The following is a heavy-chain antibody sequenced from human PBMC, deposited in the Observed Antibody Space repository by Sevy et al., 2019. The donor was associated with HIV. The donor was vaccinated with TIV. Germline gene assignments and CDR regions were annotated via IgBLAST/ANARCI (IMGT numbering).Heavy chain of an antibody. CDR3: AKDLIAVAGTRLFDY. J-gene: IGHJ4*02. D-gene: IGHD6-19*01. V-gene: IGHV3-23*01. Sequence: GGSLRLSCAASGFIFRSYVMTWVRQAPGKGLEWVSTISGSGGSTYYADSVKGRFTISRDNSKNTLYLQMNSLRAEDTAVYYCAKDLIAVAGTRLFDYWGQGTLVTVSS. CDR1: GFIFRSYV. CDR2: ISGSGGST.